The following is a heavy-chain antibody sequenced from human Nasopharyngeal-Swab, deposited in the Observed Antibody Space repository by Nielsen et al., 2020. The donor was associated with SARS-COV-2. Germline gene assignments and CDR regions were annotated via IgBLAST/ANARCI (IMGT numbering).Heavy chain of an antibody. CDR1: GYSFTSYA. CDR2: INAGNDNT. D-gene: IGHD4-17*01. Sequence: ASVKVSCKASGYSFTSYAMHWVRQAPGQRLEWRGGINAGNDNTRYSPKFQGRLTITRDTSASTAYMELSSLRSEDTAVYYCASSDPNYGDYAYYWGQGTLVTVSS. CDR3: ASSDPNYGDYAYY. J-gene: IGHJ4*02. V-gene: IGHV1-3*01.